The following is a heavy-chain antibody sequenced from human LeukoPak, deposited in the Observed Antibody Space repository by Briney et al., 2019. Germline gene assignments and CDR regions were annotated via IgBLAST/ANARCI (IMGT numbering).Heavy chain of an antibody. CDR3: ARDSYIFDIASGKDY. CDR1: GYTFTSYG. V-gene: IGHV1-18*01. J-gene: IGHJ4*02. Sequence: ASVKVSCKASGYTFTSYGISWVRQAPGQGLEWMGWISAYNGNTNYAQKLQGRVTMTTDTSTSTAYMELRSLRSDDTAVYYCARDSYIFDIASGKDYWGQGTLVTVSS. D-gene: IGHD2-15*01. CDR2: ISAYNGNT.